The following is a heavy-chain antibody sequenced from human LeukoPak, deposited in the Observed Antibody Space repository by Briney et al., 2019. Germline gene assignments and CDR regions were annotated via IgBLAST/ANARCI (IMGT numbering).Heavy chain of an antibody. J-gene: IGHJ4*02. V-gene: IGHV3-74*01. D-gene: IGHD6-25*01. CDR1: GFTFSSYW. CDR3: ARGLGYGSVVFDY. Sequence: GSLRLSCAASGFTFSSYWMHWVRQAPGKGLVWVSRIISDGSSTSYADSVKGRFTMSRDNAKNTLYLQMNSLRAEDTAVYYCARGLGYGSVVFDYWGQGTLVTVSS. CDR2: IISDGSST.